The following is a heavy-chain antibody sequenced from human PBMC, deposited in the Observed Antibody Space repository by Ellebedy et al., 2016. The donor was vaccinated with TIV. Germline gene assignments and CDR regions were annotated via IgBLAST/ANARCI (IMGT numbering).Heavy chain of an antibody. CDR2: INPNSGGT. V-gene: IGHV1-2*02. CDR1: GYIFTGYY. J-gene: IGHJ4*02. CDR3: ARLDSRAYCSGGSCYYRY. D-gene: IGHD2-15*01. Sequence: AASVKVSCKASGYIFTGYYMNWVRQAPGQGLEWMGWINPNSGGTNYAQKFQGRVSITRDTSISTAYMELSRLRSGETAVYYCARLDSRAYCSGGSCYYRYWGQGTLVTVSS.